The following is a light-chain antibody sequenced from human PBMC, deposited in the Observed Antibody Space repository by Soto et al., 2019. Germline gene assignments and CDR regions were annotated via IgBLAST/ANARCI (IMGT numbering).Light chain of an antibody. V-gene: IGKV3-20*01. CDR2: GAS. Sequence: EIVLTQSPGTLSLPPGARATLSCRASQSVSSGYLAWYQQKRGQAPRLLIYGASSRATGIPDRFSGSASGTDFTLTISRLEPEDFAVYFCQHCDSSRLTFGGGTKVEIK. J-gene: IGKJ4*01. CDR3: QHCDSSRLT. CDR1: QSVSSGY.